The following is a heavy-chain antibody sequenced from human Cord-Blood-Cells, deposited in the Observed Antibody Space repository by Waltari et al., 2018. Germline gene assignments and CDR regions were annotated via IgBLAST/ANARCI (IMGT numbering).Heavy chain of an antibody. CDR3: ARQGYDSSGYYFLIDY. CDR1: GWSFSGYY. CDR2: INHSGST. Sequence: QVQLQQWGAGLLKPSETLSLPCPVYGWSFSGYYWSWIRQPPGKGLEWIGEINHSGSTNYNPSLKSRVTISVDTSKNQFSLKLSSVTAADTAVYYCARQGYDSSGYYFLIDYWGQGTLVTVSS. V-gene: IGHV4-34*01. D-gene: IGHD3-22*01. J-gene: IGHJ4*02.